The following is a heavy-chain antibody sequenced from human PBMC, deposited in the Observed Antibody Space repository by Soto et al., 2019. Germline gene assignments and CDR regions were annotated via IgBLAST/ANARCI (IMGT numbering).Heavy chain of an antibody. CDR2: ISGNNYYI. Sequence: GWSLRLSCAAARFPFSSYTINWVRQAPGKGLELVSSISGNNYYIYYADSVKGRFTISRDNAKSSLFLQMNSLRADDTGVYFFARSDQRRPLIREGQGSDMDVWGPGTTVTVSS. V-gene: IGHV3-21*06. D-gene: IGHD6-25*01. CDR1: RFPFSSYT. J-gene: IGHJ6*02. CDR3: ARSDQRRPLIREGQGSDMDV.